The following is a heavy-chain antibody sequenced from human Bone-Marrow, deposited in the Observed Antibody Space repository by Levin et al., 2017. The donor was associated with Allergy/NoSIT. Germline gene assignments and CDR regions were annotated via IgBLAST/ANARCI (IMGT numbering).Heavy chain of an antibody. J-gene: IGHJ4*02. CDR1: GFTFDDYA. V-gene: IGHV3-9*01. CDR3: AKDIHREPYSSSWNTFDY. Sequence: PGGSLRLSCAASGFTFDDYAMHWVRQAPGKGLEWVSGISWNSGSIGYVDSVKGRFTISRDNAKNSLYLQMNSLRAEDTALYYCAKDIHREPYSSSWNTFDYWGQGTLVTVSS. CDR2: ISWNSGSI. D-gene: IGHD6-13*01.